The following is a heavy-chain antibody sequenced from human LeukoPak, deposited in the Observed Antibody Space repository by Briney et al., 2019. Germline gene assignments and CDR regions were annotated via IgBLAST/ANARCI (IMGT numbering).Heavy chain of an antibody. CDR1: GYTFTSYD. CDR2: MNPNSGNT. D-gene: IGHD3-22*01. J-gene: IGHJ4*02. CDR3: ARGGNTYYYDSSGLADY. V-gene: IGHV1-8*01. Sequence: GASVKVSCKASGYTFTSYDINWVRQATGQGLEWMGWMNPNSGNTGYAQEFQGRVTMTRNTSISTAYMELSSLRSEDTAVYYCARGGNTYYYDSSGLADYWGQGTLVTVSS.